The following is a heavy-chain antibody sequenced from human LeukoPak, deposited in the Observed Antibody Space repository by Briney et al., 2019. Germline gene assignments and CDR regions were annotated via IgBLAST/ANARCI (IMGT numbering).Heavy chain of an antibody. CDR3: ARDLHSIKVHAFDY. D-gene: IGHD1-1*01. Sequence: PGGSLRLTCAASGFTFNSYWMHWVRQAPGKGLVWVSRINSDGSSTSYADSVEGRFTISRDNAKNTLYLQMNSLRAEDTAVYYCARDLHSIKVHAFDYWGQGTLVTVSS. V-gene: IGHV3-74*01. CDR2: INSDGSST. J-gene: IGHJ4*02. CDR1: GFTFNSYW.